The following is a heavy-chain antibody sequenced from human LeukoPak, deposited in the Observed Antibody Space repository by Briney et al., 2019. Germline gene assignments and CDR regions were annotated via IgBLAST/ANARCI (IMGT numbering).Heavy chain of an antibody. Sequence: ASVKVSCKASGYTFTSYDINWVRQATGQGLEWMGWMNPNSGNTGYAQKFQGRVTMTRNTSISTAYMELGSLRSEDTAVYYCARGGRWPKENCFDPWGQGTLVTVSS. CDR1: GYTFTSYD. D-gene: IGHD2-15*01. CDR3: ARGGRWPKENCFDP. CDR2: MNPNSGNT. J-gene: IGHJ5*02. V-gene: IGHV1-8*01.